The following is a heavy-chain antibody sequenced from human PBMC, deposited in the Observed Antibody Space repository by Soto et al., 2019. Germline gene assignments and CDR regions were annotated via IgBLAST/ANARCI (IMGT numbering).Heavy chain of an antibody. CDR2: IHHSGST. D-gene: IGHD4-17*01. Sequence: PXATLSLTCAVSTYSISSGYQWWWIRQPPGKGLEWIASIHHSGSTYSNPSLKSRVTISLDTSKNQFSLRLSSVTAADTAVYYCARYGHWFDPWGQGTLVTVSS. J-gene: IGHJ5*02. V-gene: IGHV4-38-2*01. CDR3: ARYGHWFDP. CDR1: TYSISSGYQ.